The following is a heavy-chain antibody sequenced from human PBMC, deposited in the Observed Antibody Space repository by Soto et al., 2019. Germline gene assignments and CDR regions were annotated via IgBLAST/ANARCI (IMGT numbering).Heavy chain of an antibody. J-gene: IGHJ6*02. CDR2: ISSDASST. Sequence: PGGSLRLSCGASGFTSSSYWMHWVRQAPEKGLEWVSRISSDASSTNYADSVKGRFTISRDTANNTLYLQMSSLRADDTAVYYCARAVATSGRAMDVWGQGTTVTVSS. CDR3: ARAVATSGRAMDV. V-gene: IGHV3-74*01. D-gene: IGHD5-12*01. CDR1: GFTSSSYW.